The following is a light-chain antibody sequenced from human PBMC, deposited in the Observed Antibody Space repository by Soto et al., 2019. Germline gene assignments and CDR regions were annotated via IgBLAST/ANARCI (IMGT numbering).Light chain of an antibody. V-gene: IGKV1-5*03. J-gene: IGKJ4*01. CDR2: KAS. CDR3: QHYNSFVT. CDR1: QTISSW. Sequence: DIQMTQSPSTLSASQGDRVTITCLASQTISSWLAWYQQQRGKATNLLIYKASSLQSGLPTSCSGSGSGTEFTLTISRLQHDDFATYYCQHYNSFVTFGGGTKVDI.